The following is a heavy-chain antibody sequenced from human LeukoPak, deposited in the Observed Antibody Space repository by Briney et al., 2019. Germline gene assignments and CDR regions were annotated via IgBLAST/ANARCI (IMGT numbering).Heavy chain of an antibody. CDR3: ARDDDLMSGSTYPTFDY. CDR1: GFTFSSYA. D-gene: IGHD4-11*01. CDR2: ISRSGGYK. V-gene: IGHV3-21*01. Sequence: GGSLRLSCAASGFTFSSYAMSWVRQAPGKGLEWVSSISRSGGYKYYADSLRGRFTISRDNAKKSLYLQLNSLRAENTAVYYCARDDDLMSGSTYPTFDYWGQGTQVTVSS. J-gene: IGHJ4*02.